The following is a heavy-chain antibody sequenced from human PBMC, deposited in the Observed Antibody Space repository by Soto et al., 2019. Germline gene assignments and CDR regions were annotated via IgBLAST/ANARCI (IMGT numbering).Heavy chain of an antibody. D-gene: IGHD3-9*01. CDR2: IIPIFGTA. CDR1: GGTFSSYA. Sequence: QVQLVQSGAEVKKPGSSVKVSCKASGGTFSSYAISWVRQAPGQGLEWMGGIIPIFGTANYAQKFQGRVTITADESTSTAYMELSSLRSEDTAVYYCARDPHFDWLSNYYYSGMDVWGQGTTVTVSS. CDR3: ARDPHFDWLSNYYYSGMDV. V-gene: IGHV1-69*01. J-gene: IGHJ6*02.